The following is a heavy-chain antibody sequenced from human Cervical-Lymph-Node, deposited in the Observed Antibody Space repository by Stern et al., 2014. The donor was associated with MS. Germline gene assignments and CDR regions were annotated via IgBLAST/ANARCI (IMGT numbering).Heavy chain of an antibody. CDR1: GFSLNTPGMC. Sequence: QVPLQESGPELVRPTPTLKLTCTFSGFSLNTPGMCVTWIRPPPGNDLEGLGSINWGGDKYYSTSLKTSLTVTKDTSKSQVVLRMTNMDPVDTATYYCARLEVPTSPGFHYYYYSMDVWGQGTTVIVSS. CDR2: INWGGDK. J-gene: IGHJ6*02. V-gene: IGHV2-70*15. D-gene: IGHD2-2*01. CDR3: ARLEVPTSPGFHYYYYSMDV.